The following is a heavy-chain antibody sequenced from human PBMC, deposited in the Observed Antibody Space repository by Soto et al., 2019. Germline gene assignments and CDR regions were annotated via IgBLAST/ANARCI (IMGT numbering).Heavy chain of an antibody. CDR3: ARDQQDCSSTSCYDYYYYYMDV. CDR2: IWYDGSNK. Sequence: GGSLRLSCAASGFTFSSYGMHWVRQAPGKGLEWVAVIWYDGSNKYYADSVKGRFTISRDNSKNTLYLQMNSLRAEDTAVYYCARDQQDCSSTSCYDYYYYYMDVWGKGTTVTVSS. V-gene: IGHV3-33*01. J-gene: IGHJ6*03. CDR1: GFTFSSYG. D-gene: IGHD2-2*01.